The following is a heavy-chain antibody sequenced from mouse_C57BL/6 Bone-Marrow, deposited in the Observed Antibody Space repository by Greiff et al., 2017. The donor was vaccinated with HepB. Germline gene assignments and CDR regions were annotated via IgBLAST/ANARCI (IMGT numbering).Heavy chain of an antibody. CDR1: GFTFSSYG. CDR2: ISSGGSYT. Sequence: DVMLVESGGDLVKPGGSLKLSCAASGFTFSSYGMSWVRQTPDKRLEWVATISSGGSYTYYPDSVKGRFTISRDNAKNTLYLQMSSLKSEDTAMYYCARHAYYGSSAPYYAMDYWGQGTSVTVSS. J-gene: IGHJ4*01. V-gene: IGHV5-6*02. D-gene: IGHD1-1*01. CDR3: ARHAYYGSSAPYYAMDY.